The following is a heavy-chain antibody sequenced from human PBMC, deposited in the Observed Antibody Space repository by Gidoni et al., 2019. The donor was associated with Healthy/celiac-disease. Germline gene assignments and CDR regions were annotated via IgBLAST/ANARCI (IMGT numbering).Heavy chain of an antibody. CDR1: GGTFSSYA. D-gene: IGHD1-1*01. CDR3: ARAYHNLQFPLSPYYFDY. V-gene: IGHV1-69*01. Sequence: QVQLVQSGAEVKKPGSSVKVSCKASGGTFSSYAISWVRQAPGQGLEWMGGIIPIFGTANYAQKFQGRVTITADESTSTAYMELSSLRSEDTAVYYCARAYHNLQFPLSPYYFDYWGQGTLVTVSS. J-gene: IGHJ4*02. CDR2: IIPIFGTA.